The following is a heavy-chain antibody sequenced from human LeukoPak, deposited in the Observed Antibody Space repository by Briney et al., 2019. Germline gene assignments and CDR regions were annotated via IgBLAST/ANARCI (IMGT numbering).Heavy chain of an antibody. J-gene: IGHJ4*02. V-gene: IGHV4-59*08. Sequence: SETLSLTCTVSGGSISSYYWSWIRQPPGKGLEWIGYIYYSGSTNYNPSLKSRVTISVDTSKNQFSLKLSSVTAADTAVYYCATQGYSSGWYKYYWGQGTLVTVSS. D-gene: IGHD6-19*01. CDR3: ATQGYSSGWYKYY. CDR1: GGSISSYY. CDR2: IYYSGST.